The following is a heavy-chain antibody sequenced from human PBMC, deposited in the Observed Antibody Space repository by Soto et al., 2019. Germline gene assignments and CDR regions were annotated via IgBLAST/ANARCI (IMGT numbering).Heavy chain of an antibody. D-gene: IGHD3-10*01. J-gene: IGHJ5*02. V-gene: IGHV4-34*01. Sequence: PSETLSLTCAVYGGSFSGYFWSWIRQPPGKGLEWIGEINHSGSTNYNPSLKSRVTISVDTSKNQFSLKLSSVTAADTAVYYCASQGDYYASGSSRWFDPWGQGTLVTVSS. CDR3: ASQGDYYASGSSRWFDP. CDR1: GGSFSGYF. CDR2: INHSGST.